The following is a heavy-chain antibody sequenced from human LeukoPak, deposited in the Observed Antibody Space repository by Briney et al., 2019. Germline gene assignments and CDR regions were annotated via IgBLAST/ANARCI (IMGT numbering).Heavy chain of an antibody. CDR1: GYTFTSYA. J-gene: IGHJ4*02. V-gene: IGHV7-4-1*02. CDR3: ARDRVLLWFGESYYFDY. D-gene: IGHD3-10*01. CDR2: INTNTGNP. Sequence: ASVKVSCKASGYTFTSYAMNRVRQAPGQGLEWMRWINTNTGNPTYAQGFTGRFVFSLDTSVSTAYLQISSLKAEDTAVYYCARDRVLLWFGESYYFDYWGQGTLVTVSS.